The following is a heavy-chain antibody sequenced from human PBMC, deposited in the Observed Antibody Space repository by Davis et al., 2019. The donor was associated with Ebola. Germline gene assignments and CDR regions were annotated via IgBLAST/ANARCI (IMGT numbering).Heavy chain of an antibody. V-gene: IGHV1-46*01. J-gene: IGHJ4*02. Sequence: ASVTVSCKASGYRFRSYYMHWVRQAPGQGLEWMGIINPITGGTSYAQNFQVRVNMTRDTSTSTAYMELSSLRSEDTATYFCARDFDGGNYYFDYWGPGTPVTVSS. D-gene: IGHD3-9*01. CDR3: ARDFDGGNYYFDY. CDR1: GYRFRSYY. CDR2: INPITGGT.